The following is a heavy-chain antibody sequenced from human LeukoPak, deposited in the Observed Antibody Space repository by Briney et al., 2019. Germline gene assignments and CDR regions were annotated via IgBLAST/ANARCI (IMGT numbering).Heavy chain of an antibody. Sequence: ASVKVSCKASGYTFTGYYMHWVRQAPGQGLEWMGWINPNSGGTNYAQKFQGRVTMTRDTSISTAYMELSRLRSDDTAVYYCARKSSIAARRLPHFDYWGQGTLVTVSS. CDR2: INPNSGGT. CDR1: GYTFTGYY. J-gene: IGHJ4*02. CDR3: ARKSSIAARRLPHFDY. V-gene: IGHV1-2*02. D-gene: IGHD6-6*01.